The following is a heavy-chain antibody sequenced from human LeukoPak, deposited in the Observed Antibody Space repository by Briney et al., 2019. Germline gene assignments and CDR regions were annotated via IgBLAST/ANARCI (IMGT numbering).Heavy chain of an antibody. V-gene: IGHV4-59*01. CDR2: IYNSGST. CDR3: ARDRELGY. CDR1: GDSISIYY. D-gene: IGHD3-10*01. J-gene: IGHJ4*02. Sequence: SETLSLTCSVSGDSISIYYWSWIRQPPGKGLEWIGYIYNSGSTNYNPSLKSRVTISVDTSENQFSLKLTSVTAADTAVYYCARDRELGYWGQGTLVTVSS.